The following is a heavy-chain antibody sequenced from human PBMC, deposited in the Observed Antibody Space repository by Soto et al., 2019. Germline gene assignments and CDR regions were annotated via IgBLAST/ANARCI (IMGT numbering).Heavy chain of an antibody. CDR3: GRVMIGTSRHTDSDY. Sequence: SETLSLTCSVSGASISSRDYYWGWIRQTPGKGLEWIGNIDYDGVTYYNPSLKSRVTVSKDTSKNQFSLKVASVTAADTAIYYCGRVMIGTSRHTDSDYWGQGTQVTVS. J-gene: IGHJ4*02. CDR1: GASISSRDYY. V-gene: IGHV4-39*01. CDR2: IDYDGVT. D-gene: IGHD2-2*01.